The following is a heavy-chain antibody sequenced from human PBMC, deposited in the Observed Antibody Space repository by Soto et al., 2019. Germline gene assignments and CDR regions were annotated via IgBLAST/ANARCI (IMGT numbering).Heavy chain of an antibody. CDR3: SREGAVAGTDC. J-gene: IGHJ4*02. D-gene: IGHD6-19*01. Sequence: GGSLRLSCAASGFTFSSYWMHWVRQAPGKGLVWVSRINSDGSSRSYADSVKGRFTISRDNAKNTLYLQMNSLRAEDTAVYYCSREGAVAGTDCWGQGTLVTVSS. CDR1: GFTFSSYW. V-gene: IGHV3-74*01. CDR2: INSDGSSR.